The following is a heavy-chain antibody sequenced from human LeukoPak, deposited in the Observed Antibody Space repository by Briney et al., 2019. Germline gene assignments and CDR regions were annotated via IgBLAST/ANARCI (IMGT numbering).Heavy chain of an antibody. Sequence: ASVKVSCKASGYTFTGYYMHWVRQAPGQGLEWMGWINPNSGGTNYAQKFQGRVTMTRDTSISTAYMELSRLRSDDTAVYYCATDWESIVGATERGYYFDYWGQGTLVTVSS. V-gene: IGHV1-2*02. CDR2: INPNSGGT. D-gene: IGHD1-26*01. CDR1: GYTFTGYY. J-gene: IGHJ4*02. CDR3: ATDWESIVGATERGYYFDY.